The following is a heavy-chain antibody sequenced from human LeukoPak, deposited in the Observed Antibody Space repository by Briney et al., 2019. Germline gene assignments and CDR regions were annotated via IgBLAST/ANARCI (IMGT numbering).Heavy chain of an antibody. D-gene: IGHD3-22*01. CDR2: VYYTGTT. CDR3: ARPSSGYFHE. V-gene: IGHV4-59*13. Sequence: PSETLSLTCTVSGGSISTYYWSWIRHPPGKGLEWIGYVYYTGTTNYNPSLNSRVTISVDTSKNQFSLKLSSVTAADTAVYYCARPSSGYFHEWGQGTLVTVSS. J-gene: IGHJ4*02. CDR1: GGSISTYY.